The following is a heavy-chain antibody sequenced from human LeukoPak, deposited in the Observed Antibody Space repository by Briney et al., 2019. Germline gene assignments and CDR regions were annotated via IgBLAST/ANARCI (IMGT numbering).Heavy chain of an antibody. CDR1: GGSISSSGYY. CDR2: IYNSGST. J-gene: IGHJ5*02. V-gene: IGHV4-31*03. Sequence: SETLSLTCTVSGGSISSSGYYWSWIRQHPGKGLEWIGYIYNSGSTYYNPSLKSRVTISVDTSKNQFSLKLSSVTAADTAVYYCARGSSGHISRNWFDPWGQGTLVTVSS. D-gene: IGHD3-10*01. CDR3: ARGSSGHISRNWFDP.